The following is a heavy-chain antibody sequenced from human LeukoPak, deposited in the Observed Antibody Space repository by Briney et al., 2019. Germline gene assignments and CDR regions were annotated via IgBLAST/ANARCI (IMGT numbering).Heavy chain of an antibody. D-gene: IGHD3-22*01. Sequence: SETLSLTCTVSGGSISSSSYYWGWIRQPPGKGLEWIGSIYYSGSTNYNPSLKSRVTISVDTSKNQFSLKLSSVTAADTAVYYCARVFGMYYYDSSGYPFDIWGQGTMVTVSS. J-gene: IGHJ3*02. CDR1: GGSISSSSYY. CDR2: IYYSGST. V-gene: IGHV4-39*07. CDR3: ARVFGMYYYDSSGYPFDI.